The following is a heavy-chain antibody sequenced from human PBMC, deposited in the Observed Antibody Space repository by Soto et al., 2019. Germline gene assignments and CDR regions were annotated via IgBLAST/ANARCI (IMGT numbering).Heavy chain of an antibody. CDR2: IYHSGST. CDR1: GGSISSGGYS. CDR3: ARVPTP. V-gene: IGHV4-30-2*01. Sequence: TSETLSLTCAVSGGSISSGGYSWSWIRQPPGKGLEWIGYIYHSGSTYYSPSLKSRVTISVDRSKNQFSLKLNSMTAADTAVYYCARVPTPWGQGTLVTVSS. J-gene: IGHJ5*02.